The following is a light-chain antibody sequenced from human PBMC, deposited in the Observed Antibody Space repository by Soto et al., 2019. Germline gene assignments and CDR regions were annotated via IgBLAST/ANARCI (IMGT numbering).Light chain of an antibody. V-gene: IGLV4-60*03. CDR2: LEGSGSY. J-gene: IGLJ2*01. CDR3: ETWDSTAV. Sequence: QSVLTQSSSASASLGSSVKLTCTLSSWHSSYIIAWHQQQPGKARRYLMKLEGSGSYNKGSGVPDRFSGSSSGSDRYLTISNLQSEDEADYYCETWDSTAVFGGGTKLTVL. CDR1: SWHSSYI.